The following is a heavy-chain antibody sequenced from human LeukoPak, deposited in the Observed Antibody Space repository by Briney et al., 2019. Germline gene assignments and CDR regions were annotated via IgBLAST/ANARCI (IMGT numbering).Heavy chain of an antibody. CDR2: ILYSGRN. CDR1: GGSISTNY. V-gene: IGHV4-59*01. Sequence: PSETLSLTCTVSGGSISTNYWSWIRQPPGKGLEWIGNILYSGRNNYNPSLRSRVTMSVDTSKNQFSLKLSSVTAADTAVYYCARVNDRGSRLDYWGQGTLVTVSS. CDR3: ARVNDRGSRLDY. D-gene: IGHD3-16*01. J-gene: IGHJ4*02.